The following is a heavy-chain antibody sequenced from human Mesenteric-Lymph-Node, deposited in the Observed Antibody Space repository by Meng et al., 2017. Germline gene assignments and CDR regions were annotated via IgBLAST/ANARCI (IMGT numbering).Heavy chain of an antibody. Sequence: SLKISCAASGFTFDDYAMHWVRQAPGKGLEWVSGISWNSGSIGYADSVKGRFTISRDNAKNSLYLQMNSLRAEDTAVYYCAQNLDAFDIWGQGTMVTVSS. CDR1: GFTFDDYA. D-gene: IGHD1-14*01. J-gene: IGHJ3*02. CDR3: AQNLDAFDI. V-gene: IGHV3-9*01. CDR2: ISWNSGSI.